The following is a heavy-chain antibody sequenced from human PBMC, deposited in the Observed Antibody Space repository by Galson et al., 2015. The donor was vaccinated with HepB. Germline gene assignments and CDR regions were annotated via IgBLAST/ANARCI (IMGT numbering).Heavy chain of an antibody. CDR1: GYNFSAYS. D-gene: IGHD3-22*01. J-gene: IGHJ4*02. Sequence: SVKVSCKASGYNFSAYSINWVRQAPGQGLEWMGWISTNTGNPTYAQGFTGRFVFSFDTSVTTTYLQINSLREEDTAVYYCVRDRYYDSSGYAYWGQGTRVTVSS. V-gene: IGHV7-4-1*02. CDR2: ISTNTGNP. CDR3: VRDRYYDSSGYAY.